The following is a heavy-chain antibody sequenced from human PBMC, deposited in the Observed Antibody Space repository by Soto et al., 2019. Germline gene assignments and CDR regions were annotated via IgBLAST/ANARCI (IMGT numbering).Heavy chain of an antibody. CDR2: VIPIFGTA. CDR1: GCTFSSYA. CDR3: ARDRGPSSGYYPYWFDP. V-gene: IGHV1-69*12. D-gene: IGHD3-22*01. Sequence: QVQLVQSGAEVKKPGSSVKVSCKASGCTFSSYAMTWVRQAPGQGLEWMGGVIPIFGTANYAQKVQARVTITADESTSTAYMELSSLRSEDTAVYYCARDRGPSSGYYPYWFDPWGQGTLVTVSS. J-gene: IGHJ5*02.